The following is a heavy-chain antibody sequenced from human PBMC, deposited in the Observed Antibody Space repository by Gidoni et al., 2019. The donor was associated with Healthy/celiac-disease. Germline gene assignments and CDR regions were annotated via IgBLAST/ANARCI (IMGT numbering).Heavy chain of an antibody. CDR3: AKDATGTIERYFDY. CDR2: ISGSGGRP. Sequence: EVQRVESGGGVVQRGGYLGLSCAASGFTFSSYAMSWVRQAPGKWLEWVSSISGSGGRPYYADSVKCRFTISRDNSKNTLYRQMNILRAEDTAVYYCAKDATGTIERYFDYWGQGTLVTVSS. V-gene: IGHV3-23*04. CDR1: GFTFSSYA. D-gene: IGHD1-1*01. J-gene: IGHJ4*02.